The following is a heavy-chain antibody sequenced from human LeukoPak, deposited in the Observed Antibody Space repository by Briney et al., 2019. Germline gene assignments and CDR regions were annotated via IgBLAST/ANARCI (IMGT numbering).Heavy chain of an antibody. Sequence: GASVKVSCKASGYTFTGYYMHWVRQAPGQGLEWMGWINPNSGGTNYAQKFQGRVTMTRDTSISTAYMELSRLRSDDTAVYYCARAARDIVVVPAAILRVWGQGTLVTVSS. CDR1: GYTFTGYY. CDR2: INPNSGGT. V-gene: IGHV1-2*02. D-gene: IGHD2-2*02. J-gene: IGHJ4*02. CDR3: ARAARDIVVVPAAILRV.